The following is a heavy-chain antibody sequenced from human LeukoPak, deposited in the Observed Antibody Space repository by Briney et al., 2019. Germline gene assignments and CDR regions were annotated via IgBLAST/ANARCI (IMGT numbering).Heavy chain of an antibody. V-gene: IGHV3-30*03. D-gene: IGHD3-22*01. CDR1: GFTFSSYG. CDR3: VRDWGYDSSGYWQKYFDT. CDR2: ISYDGSNK. J-gene: IGHJ4*02. Sequence: GGSLRLSCAASGFTFSSYGMHWVRQAPGKGLEWVAVISYDGSNKYYADSVKGRFTISRDNAKNTLYLQMNSLRAEDTAVYYCVRDWGYDSSGYWQKYFDTWGQGTLVTVSS.